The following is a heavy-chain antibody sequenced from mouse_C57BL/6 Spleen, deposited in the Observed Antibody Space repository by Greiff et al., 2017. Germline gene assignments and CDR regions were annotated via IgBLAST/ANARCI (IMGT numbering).Heavy chain of an antibody. Sequence: EVPLQESGGGLVQPGGSLSLSCAASGFTFTDYYMSWVRQPPGKALEWLGFIRNKANGYTTEYSASVKGRFTISRDNAQSILYLQMNALRAEDSATYYCARYMGPRVYVDVWGTGTTGTVSS. CDR2: IRNKANGYTT. V-gene: IGHV7-3*01. CDR1: GFTFTDYY. J-gene: IGHJ1*03. CDR3: ARYMGPRVYVDV. D-gene: IGHD4-1*01.